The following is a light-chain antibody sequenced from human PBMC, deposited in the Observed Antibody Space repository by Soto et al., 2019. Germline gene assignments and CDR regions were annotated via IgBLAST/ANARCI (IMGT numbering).Light chain of an antibody. Sequence: IQMTQSPSTLSASVGDTVTIICRASESIYSWLAWYKQIPGKAPQLLMYKTSTLQSGVPSRFSGSGYGAEYTLTISSLQPDDFATYYCQEYNTNSRTFGQGTRVENK. J-gene: IGKJ1*01. CDR1: ESIYSW. CDR3: QEYNTNSRT. V-gene: IGKV1-5*03. CDR2: KTS.